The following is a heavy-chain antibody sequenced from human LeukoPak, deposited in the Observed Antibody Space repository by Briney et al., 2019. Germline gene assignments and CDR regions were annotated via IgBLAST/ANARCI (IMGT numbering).Heavy chain of an antibody. CDR3: AKFSMGYCSSTSCSPYYYMDV. V-gene: IGHV3-23*01. D-gene: IGHD2-2*01. CDR2: ISGSGGST. Sequence: GGSLRLSCAASGFTFSSYAMSWVRQAPGKGLEWVSAISGSGGSTYYADSVKGRFTISRDNSKNTLYLQMNSLRAEDTAVYYCAKFSMGYCSSTSCSPYYYMDVWGKGTTVTVSS. CDR1: GFTFSSYA. J-gene: IGHJ6*03.